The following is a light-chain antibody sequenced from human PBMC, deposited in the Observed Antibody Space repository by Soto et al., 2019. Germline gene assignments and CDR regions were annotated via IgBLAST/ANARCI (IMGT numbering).Light chain of an antibody. CDR3: QQYNNWPRET. CDR2: GAS. J-gene: IGKJ1*01. V-gene: IGKV3-15*01. CDR1: QSVSSN. Sequence: EIVMTQSPATLSVSPGERATLSCRASQSVSSNLAWYQQKPGQAPRLLIYGASTRATGIPARFSGSGSGTEFTLTISSLQSEDFAVYYCQQYNNWPRETFGQGIKVEIK.